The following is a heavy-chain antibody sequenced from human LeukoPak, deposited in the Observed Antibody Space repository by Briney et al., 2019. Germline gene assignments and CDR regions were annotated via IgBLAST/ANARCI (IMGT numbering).Heavy chain of an antibody. J-gene: IGHJ5*02. CDR1: GGSIRGYY. CDR2: IYYTGST. D-gene: IGHD4-17*01. CDR3: VRSKSGTYGWFDP. V-gene: IGHV4-59*01. Sequence: PSETLSLTCTVSGGSIRGYYWSWIRQPPGKGLEWIGYIYYTGSTNYNPSLKSRVTISVDTSENQFSLKVSSVTAADTAVYYCVRSKSGTYGWFDPWGQGPLVTVSS.